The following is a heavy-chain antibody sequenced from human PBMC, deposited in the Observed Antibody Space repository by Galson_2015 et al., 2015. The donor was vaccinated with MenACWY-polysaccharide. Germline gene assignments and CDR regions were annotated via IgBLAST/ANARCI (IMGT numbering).Heavy chain of an antibody. CDR1: GFTFSSSE. Sequence: SLRLSCAASGFTFSSSEMTWVRQAPGKGLEWLSYISSSAGTTYYADSVRGRFTISRDNAKTSLYLQMNSLRAEDTAVYYCAKKAVLKPNQGNYFDYWGQGILVTVSS. V-gene: IGHV3-48*03. CDR3: AKKAVLKPNQGNYFDY. CDR2: ISSSAGTT. J-gene: IGHJ4*02. D-gene: IGHD6-19*01.